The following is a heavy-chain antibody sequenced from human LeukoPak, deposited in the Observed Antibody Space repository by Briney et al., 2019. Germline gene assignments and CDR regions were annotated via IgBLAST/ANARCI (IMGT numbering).Heavy chain of an antibody. Sequence: GESLKISCKGSGYRFTSYWIGWVRQMPGKGLEWMGIIYPGDSDTRYSPSFQGQVTISADKSISTAYLQWSSLKASDTAMYYCARPSGYSGYDLYYFDYWGQGTLVTVSS. CDR1: GYRFTSYW. J-gene: IGHJ4*02. CDR2: IYPGDSDT. D-gene: IGHD5-12*01. CDR3: ARPSGYSGYDLYYFDY. V-gene: IGHV5-51*01.